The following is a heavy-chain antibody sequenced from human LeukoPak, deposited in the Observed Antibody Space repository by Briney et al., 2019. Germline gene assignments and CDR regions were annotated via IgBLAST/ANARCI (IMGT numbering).Heavy chain of an antibody. D-gene: IGHD5-12*01. CDR3: ARVRYDFDY. CDR2: ISSSGSTI. Sequence: GGSLRLSCAASGFAFRNYYMDWIRQAPGKGLEWVSYISSSGSTIYYADSVKGRFTISRDNAKNSLYLQMNSLRAEDTAVYYCARVRYDFDYWGQGTLVTVSS. J-gene: IGHJ4*02. CDR1: GFAFRNYY. V-gene: IGHV3-11*04.